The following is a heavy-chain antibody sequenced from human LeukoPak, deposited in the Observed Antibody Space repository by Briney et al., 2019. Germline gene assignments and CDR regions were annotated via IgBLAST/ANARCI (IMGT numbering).Heavy chain of an antibody. CDR2: ISSSGVTI. CDR1: GFTFSTYE. D-gene: IGHD6-13*01. Sequence: GGSLRLSCAASGFTFSTYEMNWVRQAPGKGLEWISYISSSGVTIYYADSVKGRFTISRDNAKKSLYLQMNSLRAEDAAVYYCARGAAAPRVFYLDYWGQGTLVTVSS. CDR3: ARGAAAPRVFYLDY. J-gene: IGHJ4*02. V-gene: IGHV3-48*03.